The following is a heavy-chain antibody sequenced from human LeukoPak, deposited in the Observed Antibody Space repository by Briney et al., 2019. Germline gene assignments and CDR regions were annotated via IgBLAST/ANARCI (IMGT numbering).Heavy chain of an antibody. CDR1: GYSFTSYW. V-gene: IGHV5-10-1*01. Sequence: GESLKISCKGSGYSFTSYWINWVRQMPGKGLEWMGRIDPSDSYTNYSPSFQGHVTISADKSISTAYLQWSSLKALDTAMYYCARLEDVVVVPAAANDCWGQGTLVTVSS. CDR3: ARLEDVVVVPAAANDC. D-gene: IGHD2-2*01. J-gene: IGHJ4*02. CDR2: IDPSDSYT.